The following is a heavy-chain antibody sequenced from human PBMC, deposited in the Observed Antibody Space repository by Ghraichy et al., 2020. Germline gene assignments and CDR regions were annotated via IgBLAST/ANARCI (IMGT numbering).Heavy chain of an antibody. D-gene: IGHD3-22*01. J-gene: IGHJ4*02. CDR2: VYYTEST. Sequence: TLSLTCAVSGDSISRGTHSWSWIRQPAGKGLEWIGYVYYTESTFYNPSLKSRVPISVDTSKNQFSLKLSSVTAAHTAVYYCVRGGSCDLESRGYRPCYFDSWGQGTLVIVSS. CDR1: GDSISRGTHS. CDR3: VRGGSCDLESRGYRPCYFDS. V-gene: IGHV4-30-4*07.